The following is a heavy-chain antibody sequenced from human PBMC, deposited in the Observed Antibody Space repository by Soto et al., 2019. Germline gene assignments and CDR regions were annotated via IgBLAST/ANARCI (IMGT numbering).Heavy chain of an antibody. D-gene: IGHD3-10*01. V-gene: IGHV2-5*02. Sequence: QITLKESGPTLLKPTETLTLTCTFSEFSLSTSGVAVGWIRQPPGKALEWLGLIYGDDDKRYSPSLKSRLTITKDTSKNQVVLTMTNMDPADTATYYCARGVPFDYWGQGTLVTVSS. CDR1: EFSLSTSGVA. CDR3: ARGVPFDY. J-gene: IGHJ4*02. CDR2: IYGDDDK.